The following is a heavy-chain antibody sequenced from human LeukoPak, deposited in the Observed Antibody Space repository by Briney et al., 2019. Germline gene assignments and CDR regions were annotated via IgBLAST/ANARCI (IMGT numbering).Heavy chain of an antibody. CDR3: ATITYYHDSSGTFDY. D-gene: IGHD3-22*01. Sequence: ASVKVPCKVSGYTLTEVSVHWVRQAPGKGPEWMGGFDPKGAETIYAQKFQGRVTMTEDTSTDTAYMELSSLRSEDTAVYYCATITYYHDSSGTFDYWGQGTLVTVSS. J-gene: IGHJ4*02. CDR1: GYTLTEVS. V-gene: IGHV1-24*01. CDR2: FDPKGAET.